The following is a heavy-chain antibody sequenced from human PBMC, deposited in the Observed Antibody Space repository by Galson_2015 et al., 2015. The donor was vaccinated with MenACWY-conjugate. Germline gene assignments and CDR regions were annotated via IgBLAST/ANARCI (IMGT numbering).Heavy chain of an antibody. J-gene: IGHJ4*02. CDR3: AKDLRTIFQLVFDV. Sequence: SLRLSCAGSGFRFGDYAMTWVRQAPGKGLEWTSTISGSGGSTYYADSVKGRFTISRDNSKNTLFLQMTSLRADDTAIYYCAKDLRTIFQLVFDVWGQGTLVTVSS. CDR1: GFRFGDYA. D-gene: IGHD2-15*01. V-gene: IGHV3-23*01. CDR2: ISGSGGST.